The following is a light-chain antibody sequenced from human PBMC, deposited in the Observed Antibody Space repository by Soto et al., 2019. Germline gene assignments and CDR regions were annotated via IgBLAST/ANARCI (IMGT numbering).Light chain of an antibody. Sequence: IVMTQSPATMSVSPGERATLSCRASQSMGSNVAWYQQKPGQAPRLLIYGASTRAAGIPARFSGSWSGTEFTLTITSLQSEDFGVYYCQQFHNWPRTFGQGTKVDIK. J-gene: IGKJ1*01. CDR2: GAS. V-gene: IGKV3-15*01. CDR3: QQFHNWPRT. CDR1: QSMGSN.